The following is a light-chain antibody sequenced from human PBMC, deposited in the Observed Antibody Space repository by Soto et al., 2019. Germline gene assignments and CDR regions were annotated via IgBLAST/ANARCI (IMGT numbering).Light chain of an antibody. CDR3: QQYIKWPIT. CDR1: QSVRSN. V-gene: IGKV3-15*01. Sequence: EVVMTQSPATLSVSPGERATLSCRASQSVRSNLAWYQQKPGQPPRLLIYAASTRVTTIPARFSGSEFGTEFTLTISSLQSEDFAVYYCQQYIKWPITFGQGTRLEIK. J-gene: IGKJ5*01. CDR2: AAS.